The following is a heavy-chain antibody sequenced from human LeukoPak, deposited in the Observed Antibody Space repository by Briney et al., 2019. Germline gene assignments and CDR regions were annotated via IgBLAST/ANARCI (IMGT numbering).Heavy chain of an antibody. D-gene: IGHD6-19*01. V-gene: IGHV5-51*01. J-gene: IGHJ4*02. CDR3: ARHTTSVAATNY. CDR2: IYPGDSDT. Sequence: GESLKISCKGPGYSFTSYWIGWVRQMPGKGLEWMGIIYPGDSDTRYSLSFQGQVTISADKSINTAYLQWSSLKASDTAIYYCARHTTSVAATNYWGQGTLVTVSS. CDR1: GYSFTSYW.